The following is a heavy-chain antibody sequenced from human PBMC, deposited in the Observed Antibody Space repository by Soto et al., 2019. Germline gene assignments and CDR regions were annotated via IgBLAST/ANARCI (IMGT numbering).Heavy chain of an antibody. CDR3: ARDSRPDCGGDCYVYYSAY. V-gene: IGHV1-69*01. CDR2: IIPIFGTA. Sequence: QVQLVQSGAEVRKPGSSVKVSCKASGGTFGRYAITWVRQAPGQGLEWMGGIIPIFGTADYAQKFQGRVTITADESTSTVYMEVNSLRSEDTAVYYCARDSRPDCGGDCYVYYSAYWGQGTLVTVSS. CDR1: GGTFGRYA. D-gene: IGHD2-21*02. J-gene: IGHJ4*02.